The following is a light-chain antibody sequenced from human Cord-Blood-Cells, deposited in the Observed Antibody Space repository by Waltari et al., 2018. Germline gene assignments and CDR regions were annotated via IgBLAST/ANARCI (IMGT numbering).Light chain of an antibody. CDR1: QSISSY. J-gene: IGKJ2*01. CDR2: AAS. V-gene: IGKV1-39*01. CDR3: QQSYSTPRT. Sequence: DIQMTQSLSSLSASVGDRVTITCRASQSISSYLNWYQQKPGKAPKLLIYAASSLQSGVPSRFSGSGSGTDCTLTISSLQPEDFATYYCQQSYSTPRTFGQGTKLESK.